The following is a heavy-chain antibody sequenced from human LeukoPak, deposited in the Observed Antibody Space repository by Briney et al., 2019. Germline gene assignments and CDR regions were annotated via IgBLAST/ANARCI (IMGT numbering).Heavy chain of an antibody. J-gene: IGHJ4*02. V-gene: IGHV1-8*01. CDR2: MNPNSGNT. CDR1: GYTFTSYD. CDR3: AERIDFWSGYCFDY. Sequence: ASVKVSCKASGYTFTSYDINWVRQATGQGLEWMGWMNPNSGNTGYAQKFQGRVTMTRNTSISTAYMELSSLRSEDTAVYYCAERIDFWSGYCFDYWGQGTLVTVSS. D-gene: IGHD3-3*01.